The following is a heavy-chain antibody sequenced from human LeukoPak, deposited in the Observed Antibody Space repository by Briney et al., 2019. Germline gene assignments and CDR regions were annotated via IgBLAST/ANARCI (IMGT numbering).Heavy chain of an antibody. CDR2: ISSSSSYI. CDR1: GFTFSSYS. CDR3: AKSPPTYYDSSGYY. V-gene: IGHV3-21*01. J-gene: IGHJ4*02. D-gene: IGHD3-22*01. Sequence: GGSLRLSCAASGFTFSSYSMNWVRQAPGKGLEWVSSISSSSSYIYYADSVKGRFTISRDNAKNSLYLQMNSLRAEDTAVYYCAKSPPTYYDSSGYYWGRGTLVTVSS.